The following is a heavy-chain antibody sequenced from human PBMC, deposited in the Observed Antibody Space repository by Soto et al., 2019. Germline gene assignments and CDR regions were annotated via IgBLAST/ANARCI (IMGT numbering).Heavy chain of an antibody. J-gene: IGHJ6*01. D-gene: IGHD5-18*01. Sequence: SVKVSCKASGGTFSSYAISWVRQAPGQGLEWMVGIIPIFGTANYAQKLQGRVTIAADKSTSTAYMELSSLRSEDTAVYYCARGIDDTAIVTGYYYYYYGMDVWGQGTTVTVSS. CDR2: IIPIFGTA. V-gene: IGHV1-69*06. CDR3: ARGIDDTAIVTGYYYYYYGMDV. CDR1: GGTFSSYA.